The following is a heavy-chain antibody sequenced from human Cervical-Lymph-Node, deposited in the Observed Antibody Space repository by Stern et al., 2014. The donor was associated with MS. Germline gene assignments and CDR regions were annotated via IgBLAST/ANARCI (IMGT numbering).Heavy chain of an antibody. D-gene: IGHD6-13*01. CDR2: ISPHTGGA. Sequence: QVQLVQSGAEVKKPGASVKVSCKASGYSFTDFNTHWVRQAPGQGLEWMGRISPHTGGARYAEKFQGRVTMTRDPSITTAYMELDRLTSDDTAVYYCATHGGSSFQMDVWGQGTTVTVSS. J-gene: IGHJ6*02. CDR1: GYSFTDFN. V-gene: IGHV1-2*06. CDR3: ATHGGSSFQMDV.